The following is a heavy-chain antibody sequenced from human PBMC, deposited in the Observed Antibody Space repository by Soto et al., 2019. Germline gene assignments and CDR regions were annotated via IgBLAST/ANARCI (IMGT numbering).Heavy chain of an antibody. D-gene: IGHD6-19*01. CDR2: IYYSGST. Sequence: QLQLQESGPGLVKPSETLSLTCTVSGGSISSSSYYWGWIRPPPGKGLEWIGSIYYSGSTYYNPSLKSRVTLSVDTSKNQFSLKLSSVTAADTAVYYCARHGSGWSLDYWGQGTLVTVSS. J-gene: IGHJ4*02. V-gene: IGHV4-39*01. CDR1: GGSISSSSYY. CDR3: ARHGSGWSLDY.